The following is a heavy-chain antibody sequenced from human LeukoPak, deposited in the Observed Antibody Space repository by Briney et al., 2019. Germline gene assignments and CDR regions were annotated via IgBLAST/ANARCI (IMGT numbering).Heavy chain of an antibody. CDR2: IIPIFGTA. Sequence: GSSVKVSCKASGGTFSSYAISWVRQAPGQGLEWMGGIIPIFGTANYAQKFQGRVTITADTSTSTAYMELRSLRSDDTAVYYCARIYYDSSGYSPYDYWGQGTLVTVSS. CDR3: ARIYYDSSGYSPYDY. D-gene: IGHD3-22*01. J-gene: IGHJ4*02. V-gene: IGHV1-69*06. CDR1: GGTFSSYA.